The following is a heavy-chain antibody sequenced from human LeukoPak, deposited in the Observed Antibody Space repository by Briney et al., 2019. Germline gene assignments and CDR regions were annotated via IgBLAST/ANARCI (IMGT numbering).Heavy chain of an antibody. V-gene: IGHV1-18*01. D-gene: IGHD6-13*01. J-gene: IGHJ3*02. CDR1: GYTFTSYD. CDR2: VSTYNGNT. Sequence: GASVKVSCKASGYTFTSYDINWVRQATGQGLEWMGWVSTYNGNTKYAQNLQGRVTMTRDTSTSTVYMELSSLRSEDTAVYYCAREKQLVQVIGAFDIWGQGTMVTVSS. CDR3: AREKQLVQVIGAFDI.